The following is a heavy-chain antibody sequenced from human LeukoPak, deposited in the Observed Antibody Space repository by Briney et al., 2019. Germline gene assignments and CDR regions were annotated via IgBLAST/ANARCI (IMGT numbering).Heavy chain of an antibody. Sequence: GGSLRLSCAASGFTFSIYPIHWVRQAAGKGLEWVAGISYDGSNEYYADSVKGRGSISRDSSKNMLYLHMNSLIGDDSAVYYCAREKYEGSTHFDYWGQGTLVTVSS. CDR2: ISYDGSNE. CDR1: GFTFSIYP. V-gene: IGHV3-30*04. CDR3: AREKYEGSTHFDY. D-gene: IGHD2-2*01. J-gene: IGHJ4*02.